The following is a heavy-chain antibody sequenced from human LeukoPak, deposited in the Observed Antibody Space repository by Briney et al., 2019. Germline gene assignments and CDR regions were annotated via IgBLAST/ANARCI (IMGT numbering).Heavy chain of an antibody. CDR1: GITPSNYD. CDR3: ANFIAASATGFQH. V-gene: IGHV3-23*01. J-gene: IGHJ1*01. CDR2: IRGSGGT. Sequence: TGGSLRLSCAASGITPSNYDMTWVRQAPGKGLEWVSDIRGSGGTYYADSVKGRFTLSRDNAKNTLYLQMSSLRAEDTAVYYCANFIAASATGFQHWGQGTLVTVSS. D-gene: IGHD6-6*01.